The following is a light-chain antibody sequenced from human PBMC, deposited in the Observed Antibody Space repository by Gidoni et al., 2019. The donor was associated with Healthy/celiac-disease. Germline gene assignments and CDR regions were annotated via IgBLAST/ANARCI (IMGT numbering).Light chain of an antibody. J-gene: IGKJ1*01. CDR3: QQYNNWPRT. V-gene: IGKV3-15*01. Sequence: ELVMTHPPASLSVSQGERATLPCRASQSISSNLAWYQQKPGQAPRLLIYGASTRETGIPARFSGSGSGTEFTLTISSLQSEDFAVYYCQQYNNWPRTFGQGTKVEIK. CDR1: QSISSN. CDR2: GAS.